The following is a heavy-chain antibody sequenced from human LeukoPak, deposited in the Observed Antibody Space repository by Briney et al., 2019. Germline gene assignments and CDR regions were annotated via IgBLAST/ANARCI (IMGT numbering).Heavy chain of an antibody. D-gene: IGHD3-3*01. CDR2: IYYSGST. CDR3: ARVTGPYDFWSGFDP. J-gene: IGHJ5*02. Sequence: PSETLSLTCPVSGGSISSYYWSWIRQPPGKGLEWIGYIYYSGSTNYNPSLKSRVTISVDTSKNQFSLKLSSVTAADTAVYYCARVTGPYDFWSGFDPWGQGTLVTVSS. V-gene: IGHV4-59*01. CDR1: GGSISSYY.